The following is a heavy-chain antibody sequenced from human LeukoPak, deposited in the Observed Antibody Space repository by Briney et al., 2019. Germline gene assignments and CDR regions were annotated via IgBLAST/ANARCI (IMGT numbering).Heavy chain of an antibody. CDR3: TRCPSSTSCYGILLDY. D-gene: IGHD2-2*01. V-gene: IGHV3-53*01. J-gene: IGHJ4*02. CDR1: GFIVGNSY. Sequence: GGSLRLSCAASGFIVGNSYMSWVRQAPGKGLEWISLIRTDDSTYYADSVKGRFTISRDNSKDTLSLQMNSLTAQDTAVYYCTRCPSSTSCYGILLDYWGQGTLVTVSS. CDR2: IRTDDST.